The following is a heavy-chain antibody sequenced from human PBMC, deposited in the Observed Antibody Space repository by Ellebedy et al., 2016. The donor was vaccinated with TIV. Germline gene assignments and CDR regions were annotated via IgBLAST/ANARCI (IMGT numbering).Heavy chain of an antibody. CDR2: IIPIFGTA. CDR3: ARETGYSYGLGGMDV. CDR1: GGTFSSYA. V-gene: IGHV1-69*13. D-gene: IGHD5-18*01. J-gene: IGHJ6*02. Sequence: SVKVSXXASGGTFSSYAISWVRQAPGQGLEWMGGIIPIFGTANYAQKFQGRVTITADESTSTAYMELSSLRSEDTAVYYCARETGYSYGLGGMDVWGQGTTVTVSS.